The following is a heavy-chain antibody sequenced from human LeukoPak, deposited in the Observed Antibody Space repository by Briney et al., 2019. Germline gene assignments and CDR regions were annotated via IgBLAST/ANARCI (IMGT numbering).Heavy chain of an antibody. CDR3: ARAREFSSSSGRAYYFDY. V-gene: IGHV4-39*07. D-gene: IGHD6-6*01. J-gene: IGHJ4*02. CDR1: GDSISSSSYY. CDR2: IYYTGST. Sequence: SETLSLTCTVSGDSISSSSYYWAWIRQSPGKGLEWIGSIYYTGSTYYNPSLKSRVTISADTSKNHFSLKLSSVTAADTAVYYCARAREFSSSSGRAYYFDYWGQGTLVTVSS.